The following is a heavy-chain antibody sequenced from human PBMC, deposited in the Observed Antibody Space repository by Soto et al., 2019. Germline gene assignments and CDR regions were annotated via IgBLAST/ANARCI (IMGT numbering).Heavy chain of an antibody. CDR3: ASSSGDLDVYGMDI. V-gene: IGHV3-23*01. J-gene: IGHJ6*02. CDR2: VTGGGHTT. Sequence: EAQLLESGGSLVQPGGSLRLSCAASGFTFSRYAMSWVRQAPGKGLEWVSTVTGGGHTTYNADSVNGRFTISRDNSKNTLYLQMNNLRAEDTAIYYCASSSGDLDVYGMDIWGPGTTVTVSS. D-gene: IGHD3-10*01. CDR1: GFTFSRYA.